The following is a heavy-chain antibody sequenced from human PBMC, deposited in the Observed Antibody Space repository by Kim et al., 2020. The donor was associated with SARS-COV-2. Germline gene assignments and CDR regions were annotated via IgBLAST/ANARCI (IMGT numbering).Heavy chain of an antibody. CDR2: INHSGST. CDR1: GGSFSGYY. Sequence: SETLSLTCAVYGGSFSGYYWSWIRQPPGKGLEWIGEINHSGSTNYNPSLKSRVTISVDTSKNQFSLKLSSVTAADTAVYYCARGPTWIQLWLDWGQGTLV. J-gene: IGHJ4*02. D-gene: IGHD5-18*01. V-gene: IGHV4-34*01. CDR3: ARGPTWIQLWLD.